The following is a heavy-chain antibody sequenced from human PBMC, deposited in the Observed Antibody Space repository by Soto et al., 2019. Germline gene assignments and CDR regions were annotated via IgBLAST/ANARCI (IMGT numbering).Heavy chain of an antibody. V-gene: IGHV1-18*01. Sequence: ASVKVSCKASGYTFTSYGISWVRQAPGQGLEWMGWISAYNGNTNYAQKLQGRVTMTTDTSTSTAYVELRSLRSDDTAVYYCARDFYDFWSGYYPPGYWGQGTLVTVSS. D-gene: IGHD3-3*01. CDR2: ISAYNGNT. CDR3: ARDFYDFWSGYYPPGY. J-gene: IGHJ4*02. CDR1: GYTFTSYG.